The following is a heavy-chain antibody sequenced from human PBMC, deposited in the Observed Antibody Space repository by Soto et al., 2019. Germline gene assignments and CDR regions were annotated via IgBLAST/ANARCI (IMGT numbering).Heavy chain of an antibody. CDR2: INAGNGNT. V-gene: IGHV1-3*01. CDR3: ARGDYDFWSGYPSYYFDY. J-gene: IGHJ4*02. CDR1: GYTFTNYA. Sequence: ASVKVSCKASGYTFTNYAMHWVRQAPGQRLEWMGWINAGNGNTKYSQKFQGRVTITRDTSASTAYMELRSLRSDDTAVYYCARGDYDFWSGYPSYYFDYWGQGTLVTVSS. D-gene: IGHD3-3*01.